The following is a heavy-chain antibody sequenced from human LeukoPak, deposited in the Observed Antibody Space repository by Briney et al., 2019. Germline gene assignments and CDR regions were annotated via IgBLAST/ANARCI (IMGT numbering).Heavy chain of an antibody. CDR3: ARDTGYFDY. V-gene: IGHV1-69*04. CDR1: GGTFSSYA. J-gene: IGHJ4*02. Sequence: SVKVSCKASGGTFSSYAISWVRQAPGQGLEWTGRIIPILGIANYAQKFQGRVTITADKSTSTAYMELSSLRSEDTAVYYCARDTGYFDYWGQGTLVTVSS. CDR2: IIPILGIA.